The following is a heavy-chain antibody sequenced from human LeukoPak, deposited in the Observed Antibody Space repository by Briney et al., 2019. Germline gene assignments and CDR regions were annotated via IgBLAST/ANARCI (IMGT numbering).Heavy chain of an antibody. V-gene: IGHV1-69*04. J-gene: IGHJ5*02. CDR2: IIPILGIA. Sequence: ASVKVSCKASGYTFTSYAMNWVRQAPGQGLEWMGRIIPILGIANYAQKFQGRVTITADKSTSTAYMELSSLRSEDTAVYYCARSGGYCSSTSCYRSWFDPWGQGTLVTVSS. D-gene: IGHD2-2*01. CDR3: ARSGGYCSSTSCYRSWFDP. CDR1: GYTFTSYA.